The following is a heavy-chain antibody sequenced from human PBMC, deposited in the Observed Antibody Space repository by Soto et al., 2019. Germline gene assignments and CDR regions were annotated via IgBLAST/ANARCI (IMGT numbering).Heavy chain of an antibody. CDR3: ARLTLGVYDSGRLWEKFDY. Sequence: QITVKESGLTLVKHTETLTLTCTFSGFSLSSIGMGVGWIRQPPGKALEWLALIYWDDDKRYSPSLSSRLTITKVPSKNEVDLTMTNMDPVDTATYYCARLTLGVYDSGRLWEKFDYWGQGNLVTVSS. J-gene: IGHJ4*02. CDR1: GFSLSSIGMG. D-gene: IGHD5-12*01. CDR2: IYWDDDK. V-gene: IGHV2-5*02.